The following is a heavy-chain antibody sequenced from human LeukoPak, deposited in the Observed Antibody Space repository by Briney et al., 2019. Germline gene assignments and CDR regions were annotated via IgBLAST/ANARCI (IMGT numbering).Heavy chain of an antibody. Sequence: PSETLSLTCTVSDYSISGGYGYYWGWIRQPPGKGLEWIGNIYHSGITYYSHFNSSLKSRVTISIDTSKNQFSLRLTSVTAADTAVYFCATLVSTRYYFDYWGQGTLVTVSS. CDR3: ATLVSTRYYFDY. V-gene: IGHV4-38-2*02. CDR2: IYHSGIT. J-gene: IGHJ4*02. D-gene: IGHD5/OR15-5a*01. CDR1: DYSISGGYGYY.